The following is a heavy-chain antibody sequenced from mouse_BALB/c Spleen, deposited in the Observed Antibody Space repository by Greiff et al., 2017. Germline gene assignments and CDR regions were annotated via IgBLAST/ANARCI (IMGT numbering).Heavy chain of an antibody. CDR3: ARLDGFAY. Sequence: EVQGVESGGGLVKPGGSLKLSCAASGFTFSSYAMSWVRQTPEKRLEWVATISSGGSYTYYPDSVKGRFTISRDNAKNTLYLQRSSLRSEDTAMYYCARLDGFAYWGQGTLVTVSA. CDR2: ISSGGSYT. J-gene: IGHJ3*01. V-gene: IGHV5-9-3*01. CDR1: GFTFSSYA.